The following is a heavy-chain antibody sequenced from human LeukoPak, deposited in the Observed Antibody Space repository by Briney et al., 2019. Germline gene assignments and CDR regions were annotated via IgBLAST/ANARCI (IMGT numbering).Heavy chain of an antibody. CDR3: ARVASSGWYVIGYFDY. Sequence: GGSLRLSCAASGFTLSSYEMNWVRQAPGKGLEWVSYISSSGSTIYYADSVKGRFTISRDNAKSSLYLQMNSLRAEDTAVYYCARVASSGWYVIGYFDYWGQGTLVTVSS. CDR1: GFTLSSYE. J-gene: IGHJ4*02. V-gene: IGHV3-48*03. D-gene: IGHD6-19*01. CDR2: ISSSGSTI.